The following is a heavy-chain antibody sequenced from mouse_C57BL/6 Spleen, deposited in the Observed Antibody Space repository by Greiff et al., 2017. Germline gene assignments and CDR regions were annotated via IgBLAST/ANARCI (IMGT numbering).Heavy chain of an antibody. J-gene: IGHJ1*03. Sequence: EVKVVESGGGLVQPGGSLSLSCAASGFTFTDYYMSWVRQPPGKALEWLGFIRNKANGYTTEYSASVKGRFTISRDNSQSSLYLQMNALRAEDSATYYRARYIIYPNWYFEVWGTGTTVTVSS. CDR3: ARYIIYPNWYFEV. V-gene: IGHV7-3*01. CDR1: GFTFTDYY. CDR2: IRNKANGYTT. D-gene: IGHD2-1*01.